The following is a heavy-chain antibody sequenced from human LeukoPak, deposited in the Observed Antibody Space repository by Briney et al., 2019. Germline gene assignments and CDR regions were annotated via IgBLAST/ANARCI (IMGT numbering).Heavy chain of an antibody. CDR1: GFTFSSYA. D-gene: IGHD5-24*01. CDR2: ISYDGSNK. V-gene: IGHV3-30-3*01. CDR3: ARDRGRDGYNYPFDY. J-gene: IGHJ4*02. Sequence: GGSLRLSCAASGFTFSSYAMHWVRQAPGKGLEWVAVISYDGSNKYYADPVKGRFTISRDNSKNTLYLQMNSLRAEDTAVYYCARDRGRDGYNYPFDYWGQGTLVTVSS.